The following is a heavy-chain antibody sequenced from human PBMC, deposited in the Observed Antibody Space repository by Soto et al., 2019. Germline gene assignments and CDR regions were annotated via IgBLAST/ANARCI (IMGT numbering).Heavy chain of an antibody. Sequence: GGSLRLSCVASGFTFRSYALNWIRQAPGRGLEWVSAISGSGGTTYYAESVKGRFTISRDNSKNTLFLKMNSLRADDAAIYYGAKSPKVISAGSDYWRQGTLVTVSS. V-gene: IGHV3-23*01. CDR3: AKSPKVISAGSDY. J-gene: IGHJ4*02. CDR2: ISGSGGTT. D-gene: IGHD3-22*01. CDR1: GFTFRSYA.